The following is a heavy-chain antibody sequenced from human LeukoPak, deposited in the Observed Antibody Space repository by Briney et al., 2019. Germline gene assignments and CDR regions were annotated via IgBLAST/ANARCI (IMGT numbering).Heavy chain of an antibody. D-gene: IGHD6-19*01. Sequence: GGSLRLSCAASGFTFSSYEMNWVRQAPGKGLEWVSYISNSGTTIYYADSVKGRFTISRDDAKNSLYLQMNSLRAEDTAVYYCARNPGRGAGTIFDYWGQGTLVTVSS. J-gene: IGHJ4*02. V-gene: IGHV3-48*03. CDR2: ISNSGTTI. CDR3: ARNPGRGAGTIFDY. CDR1: GFTFSSYE.